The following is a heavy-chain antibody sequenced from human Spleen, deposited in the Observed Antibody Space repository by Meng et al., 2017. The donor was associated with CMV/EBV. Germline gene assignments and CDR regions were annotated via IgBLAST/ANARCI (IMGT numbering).Heavy chain of an antibody. Sequence: GESLKISCTASGFTFGDYAMSWVRQAPGKGLEWVANIKQHGSEKYYVDSVKGRFTISRDNAKKSLYLQMNSLRAEDTAVYYCARDGRSGSYYAYYFDYWGQGTLVTVSS. V-gene: IGHV3-7*01. CDR2: IKQHGSEK. J-gene: IGHJ4*02. CDR1: GFTFGDYA. CDR3: ARDGRSGSYYAYYFDY. D-gene: IGHD1-26*01.